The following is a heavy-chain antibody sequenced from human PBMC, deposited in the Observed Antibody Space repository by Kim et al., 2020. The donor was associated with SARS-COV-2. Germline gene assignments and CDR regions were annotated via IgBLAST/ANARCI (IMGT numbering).Heavy chain of an antibody. CDR3: ARSWIQLWSNYYYYGMDV. V-gene: IGHV1-46*01. CDR2: INPSGGST. D-gene: IGHD5-18*01. CDR1: GYTFTSYY. Sequence: ASVKVSCKASGYTFTSYYMHWVRQAPGQGLEWMGIINPSGGSTSYAQKFQGRVTMTRDTSTSTVYMELSSLRSEDTAVYYCARSWIQLWSNYYYYGMDVWGQGTTVTVSS. J-gene: IGHJ6*02.